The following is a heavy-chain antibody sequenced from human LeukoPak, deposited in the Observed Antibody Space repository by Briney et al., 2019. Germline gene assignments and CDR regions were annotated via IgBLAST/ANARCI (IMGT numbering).Heavy chain of an antibody. Sequence: SGPTLVKPTQTLTLTCTFSGFSLSTSGVGVGWIRQPPGKALEWLALIYWNDDKRYSPSLKSRLTITKDTSKNQVVLTMTNMDPVDTATYYCAHRGAARLEVGWFDPWGQGTLVTVSS. CDR1: GFSLSTSGVG. J-gene: IGHJ5*02. CDR2: IYWNDDK. V-gene: IGHV2-5*01. D-gene: IGHD6-6*01. CDR3: AHRGAARLEVGWFDP.